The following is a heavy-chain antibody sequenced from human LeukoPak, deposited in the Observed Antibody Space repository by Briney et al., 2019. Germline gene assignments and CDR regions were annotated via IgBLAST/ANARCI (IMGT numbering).Heavy chain of an antibody. J-gene: IGHJ3*02. Sequence: GGSLRLSCAASGVNFSAYEMNWVRQAPGKGLEWVSYISSSGRNTYYADSVKGRFTISRGNDKNSLYLQMDSLRGEDPAVYYCARTGRQWPVHLRFDIWGQGTMVTVSS. D-gene: IGHD6-19*01. CDR3: ARTGRQWPVHLRFDI. CDR2: ISSSGRNT. CDR1: GVNFSAYE. V-gene: IGHV3-48*03.